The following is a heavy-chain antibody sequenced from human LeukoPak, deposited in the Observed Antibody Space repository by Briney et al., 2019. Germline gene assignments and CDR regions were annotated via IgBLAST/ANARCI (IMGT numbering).Heavy chain of an antibody. CDR2: IYDSRGT. V-gene: IGHV4-38-2*01. CDR3: ARSGLEWLLSGWFDP. CDR1: GYSFSSGYY. Sequence: SETLYLICAVSGYSFSSGYYWRWIRRPPGKALEWIVRIYDSRGTYYNPSLKSRVTISVDTSKYQFSLKLSSVSAADTAVYYCARSGLEWLLSGWFDPWGQGTLVTVSS. J-gene: IGHJ5*02. D-gene: IGHD3-3*01.